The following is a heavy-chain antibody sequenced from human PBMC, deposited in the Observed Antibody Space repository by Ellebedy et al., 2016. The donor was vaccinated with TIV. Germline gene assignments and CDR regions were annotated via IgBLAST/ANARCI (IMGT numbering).Heavy chain of an antibody. J-gene: IGHJ4*02. V-gene: IGHV3-23*01. CDR3: AKEFHNEGYGAFFDF. D-gene: IGHD5-18*01. CDR1: GFTFSSYA. Sequence: GGSLRLXXAASGFTFSSYAMSWVRQAPGKGLEWVSGISGSGGSIHYADSVKGRFTISRDNSKNTLDLQMNSLRTEDTAVYYCAKEFHNEGYGAFFDFWGRGTLVTVSS. CDR2: ISGSGGSI.